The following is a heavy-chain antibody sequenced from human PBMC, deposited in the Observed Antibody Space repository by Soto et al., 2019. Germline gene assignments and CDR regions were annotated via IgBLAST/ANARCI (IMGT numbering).Heavy chain of an antibody. CDR3: TRGPRLHGSGSYYPFDY. Sequence: SETLSLTCTVSGGSISSYYWSWIRQPPGKGLEWIGYIYYSGSTNYNPSLKSRVTISVDTSKNTFSLKLSSVTAADTAVYYCTRGPRLHGSGSYYPFDYWGQGTLVTVSS. CDR2: IYYSGST. CDR1: GGSISSYY. V-gene: IGHV4-59*12. D-gene: IGHD3-10*01. J-gene: IGHJ4*02.